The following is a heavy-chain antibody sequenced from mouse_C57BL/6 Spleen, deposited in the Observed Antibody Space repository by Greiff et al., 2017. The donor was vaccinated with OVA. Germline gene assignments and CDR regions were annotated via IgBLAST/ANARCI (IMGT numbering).Heavy chain of an antibody. CDR1: GYTFTDYN. CDR2: INPNNGGT. V-gene: IGHV1-18*01. J-gene: IGHJ1*03. Sequence: VQLQQSGPELVKPGASVKIPCKASGYTFTDYNMDWVKQSHGKGLEWIGDINPNNGGTTYNQKFKGKATLTVDKSSSTAYMQLRSLTSEDTAVYYCARCRFGEKERYFDVWGTGTTVTVSS. D-gene: IGHD2-13*01. CDR3: ARCRFGEKERYFDV.